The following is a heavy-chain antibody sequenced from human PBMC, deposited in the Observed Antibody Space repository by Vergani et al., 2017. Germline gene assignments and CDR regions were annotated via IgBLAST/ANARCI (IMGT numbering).Heavy chain of an antibody. V-gene: IGHV4-34*02. Sequence: QVHLQQRGAGVLKPSETLSLTCGVIGRSLRGYFWSWIRQSPGRGLEWIGEITAIGSAKYSPSATSRVTISVDTSRGEFTLTVTSVTGADTGLYFCASRRPRLNLGAKSDAGTFDSWGQGTLVTVSS. CDR3: ASRRPRLNLGAKSDAGTFDS. D-gene: IGHD3-10*01. CDR2: ITAIGSA. J-gene: IGHJ4*02. CDR1: GRSLRGYF.